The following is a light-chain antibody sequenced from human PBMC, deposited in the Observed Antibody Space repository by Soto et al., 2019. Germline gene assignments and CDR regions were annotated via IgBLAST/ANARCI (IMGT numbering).Light chain of an antibody. V-gene: IGKV3-15*01. J-gene: IGKJ2*01. CDR2: GAS. CDR3: XXXXXXPPGT. Sequence: EIVMTQSPATLSVSPGERATLSCRASQSVSSNLAWYQQKPGQAPRLLIYGASTRATGIPARFSGSGSGTEXTLTIXXXXXXXXAXXXXXXXXXXPPGTFGQGTKLEIK. CDR1: QSVSSN.